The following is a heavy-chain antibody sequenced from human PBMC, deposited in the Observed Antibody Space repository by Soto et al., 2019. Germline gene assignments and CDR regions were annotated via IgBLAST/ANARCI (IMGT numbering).Heavy chain of an antibody. J-gene: IGHJ4*02. CDR2: IYHSGST. D-gene: IGHD3-22*01. CDR3: ARDRWDYYDSSGYHDY. V-gene: IGHV4-38-2*02. CDR1: EYSISIGYY. Sequence: SETLALTCAFSEYSISIGYYWGWIRQPPVKGLEWIGSIYHSGSTYYNPSLKSRVTISVDTSKNQFSLKLSSVTAADTAAYYCARDRWDYYDSSGYHDYWGKGTLVTVSS.